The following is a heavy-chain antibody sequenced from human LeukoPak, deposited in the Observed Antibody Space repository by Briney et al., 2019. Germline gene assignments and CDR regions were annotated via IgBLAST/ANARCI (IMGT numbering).Heavy chain of an antibody. CDR2: ISGSSRPI. CDR1: GFTLSNYA. V-gene: IGHV3-48*01. Sequence: SGGSLRLSCAASGFTLSNYAMNWVRQAPGRGLEWVSYISGSSRPIYYADSVKGRFTISRDNSKNTLYLQMNSLRAEDTAVYYCASAGIVVVPAATASLALYWGQGTLVTVSS. J-gene: IGHJ4*02. D-gene: IGHD2-2*01. CDR3: ASAGIVVVPAATASLALY.